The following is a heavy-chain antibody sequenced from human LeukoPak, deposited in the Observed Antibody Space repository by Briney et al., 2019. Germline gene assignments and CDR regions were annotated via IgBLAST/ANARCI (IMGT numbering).Heavy chain of an antibody. D-gene: IGHD3-22*01. Sequence: GGSLRLSCAASGFIFSSHSMSWVRQAPGKGLEWVSSTSYSGSYIKYADLVKGRISISRDNAKNSLYLQMNSLRAEDTAVYYCARDSFNSGSTYYYDSSGPIDYWGQGTLVTVSS. V-gene: IGHV3-21*01. CDR3: ARDSFNSGSTYYYDSSGPIDY. CDR2: TSYSGSYI. CDR1: GFIFSSHS. J-gene: IGHJ4*02.